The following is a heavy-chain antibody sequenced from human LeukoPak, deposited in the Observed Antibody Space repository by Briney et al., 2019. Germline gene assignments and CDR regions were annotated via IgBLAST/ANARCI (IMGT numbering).Heavy chain of an antibody. CDR2: ITGSGGNT. J-gene: IGHJ4*02. D-gene: IGHD1-26*01. CDR1: GFTFSSYA. CDR3: AKEWEYYYDY. V-gene: IGHV3-23*01. Sequence: GGSLRLSCTASGFTFSSYAMSWVRQAPGKGLEWVSAITGSGGNTYYADSVKGRFTISRDNSKNTLYLQMNSLRAEDTAVYYCAKEWEYYYDYWGQGTLVTVSS.